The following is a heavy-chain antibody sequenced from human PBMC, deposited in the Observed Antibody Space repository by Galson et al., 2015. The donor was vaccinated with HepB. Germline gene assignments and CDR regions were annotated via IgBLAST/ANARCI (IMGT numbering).Heavy chain of an antibody. J-gene: IGHJ4*02. V-gene: IGHV1-8*01. CDR1: GYSFTSYD. Sequence: SVKVSCKASGYSFTSYDINWVRQAPGQGLEWMGWMNPNSGNTGYVQKFQGRVTMTRDTSMSTAYMELSSLTSEDTAVYYCARPYYYDSGSRKYVDYWGQGTLVTVSS. CDR2: MNPNSGNT. CDR3: ARPYYYDSGSRKYVDY. D-gene: IGHD3-10*01.